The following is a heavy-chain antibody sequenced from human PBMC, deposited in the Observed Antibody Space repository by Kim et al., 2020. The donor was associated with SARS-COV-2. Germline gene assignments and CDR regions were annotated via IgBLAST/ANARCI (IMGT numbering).Heavy chain of an antibody. V-gene: IGHV1-69*01. CDR3: ARGRGYGDYFDY. Sequence: TYAPKFQCRVTITADESTSTAYMELSSLRSEDTAVYYCARGRGYGDYFDYWGQGTLVTVSS. J-gene: IGHJ4*02. D-gene: IGHD4-17*01.